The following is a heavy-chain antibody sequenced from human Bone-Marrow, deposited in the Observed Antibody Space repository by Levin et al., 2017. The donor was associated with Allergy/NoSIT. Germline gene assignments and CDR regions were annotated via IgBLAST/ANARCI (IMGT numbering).Heavy chain of an antibody. V-gene: IGHV4-59*01. CDR1: GGSITNYY. CDR2: VTDEGAT. CDR3: ARDRYCSGGTCYLGWFDA. Sequence: GSLRLSCTVDGGSITNYYWTWIRQSPGKGLQWIGYVTDEGATKYNPSFKSRVTISVDTSKNHFSLKLNSVTAADTAIYYCARDRYCSGGTCYLGWFDAWGQGILVTVSS. J-gene: IGHJ5*02. D-gene: IGHD2-15*01.